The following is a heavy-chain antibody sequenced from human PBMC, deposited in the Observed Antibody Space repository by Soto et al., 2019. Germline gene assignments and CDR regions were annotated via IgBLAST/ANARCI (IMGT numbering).Heavy chain of an antibody. D-gene: IGHD4-17*01. J-gene: IGHJ4*02. V-gene: IGHV3-23*01. CDR2: ISGSGGST. CDR3: AKDRDYGDYYFFDY. CDR1: GFNFSSYA. Sequence: PWGPLRLSCAASGFNFSSYAMSWVRQAPGKGLEWVSAISGSGGSTYYADSVKGRFTISRDNSKNTLYLQMNSLRAEDTAVYYCAKDRDYGDYYFFDYWGQGTLVTVSS.